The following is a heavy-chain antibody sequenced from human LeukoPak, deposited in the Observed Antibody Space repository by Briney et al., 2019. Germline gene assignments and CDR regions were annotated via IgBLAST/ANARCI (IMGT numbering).Heavy chain of an antibody. CDR3: AKFPGRGYYYYYMDV. J-gene: IGHJ6*03. V-gene: IGHV3-23*01. CDR1: GFTFSSYA. Sequence: PGGSLTLSCAASGFTFSSYAMSWVRQAPGKGLEWVSAISGSGGSTYYADPVKGRFTISRDNSKNTLYLQMNSLRAEDMAVYYCAKFPGRGYYYYYMDVWGKGTTVTVSS. CDR2: ISGSGGST.